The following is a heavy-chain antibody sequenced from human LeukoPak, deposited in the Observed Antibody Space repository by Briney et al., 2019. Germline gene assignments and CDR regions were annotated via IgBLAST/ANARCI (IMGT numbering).Heavy chain of an antibody. CDR2: IIGSGGDT. J-gene: IGHJ4*02. CDR1: GFTFSNYA. V-gene: IGHV3-23*01. D-gene: IGHD2-8*01. Sequence: GGSLTLSCAPSGFTFSNYAMSWVRQAPGKGREWVSGIIGSGGDTYYADSVKGRFTISRDNSKNTLYLQMNSLRAEDTAVYYCAKDRSCTNNICHGDFDYWGQGTLVTVSS. CDR3: AKDRSCTNNICHGDFDY.